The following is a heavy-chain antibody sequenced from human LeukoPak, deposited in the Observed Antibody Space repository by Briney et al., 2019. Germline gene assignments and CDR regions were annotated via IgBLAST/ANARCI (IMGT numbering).Heavy chain of an antibody. CDR3: AKSSAYGDYNPYYYYYYMDV. V-gene: IGHV3-48*01. CDR1: EFTFSSYG. Sequence: GGSLRPSCVASEFTFSSYGMNWVRQAPGKGLEWVSYIDPSTTNIHYADSVKGRFTISRDDAKNSLYLQLNSLRAEDTAVYYCAKSSAYGDYNPYYYYYYMDVWGKGTTVTVSS. D-gene: IGHD4-17*01. CDR2: IDPSTTNI. J-gene: IGHJ6*03.